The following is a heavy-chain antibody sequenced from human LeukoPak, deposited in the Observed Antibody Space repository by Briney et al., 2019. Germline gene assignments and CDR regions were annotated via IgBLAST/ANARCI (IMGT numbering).Heavy chain of an antibody. D-gene: IGHD1-26*01. Sequence: GGSLRLSCAASGFTFSSYAIHWVRQAPGKGLEWVSGISWNSGSIGYADSVKGRFTISRDNAKNSLYLQMNSLRAEDMALYYCAKASSGSYSGFDAFDIWGQGTMVTVSS. CDR2: ISWNSGSI. CDR3: AKASSGSYSGFDAFDI. CDR1: GFTFSSYA. J-gene: IGHJ3*02. V-gene: IGHV3-9*03.